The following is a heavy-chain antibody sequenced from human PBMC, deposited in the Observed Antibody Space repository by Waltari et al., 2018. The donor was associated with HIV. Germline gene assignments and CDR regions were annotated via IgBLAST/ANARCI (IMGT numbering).Heavy chain of an antibody. CDR2: MNPESGNT. V-gene: IGHV1-8*01. J-gene: IGHJ6*02. Sequence: QVQLVQSGTEVKKPGASVKVSCKASGYTFTGYDMNRVRQATGQGLEWMGWMNPESGNTAYAHKFQGRVTMTRNTSIRTAYMELTSLRSEDTAVYYCARGPPNDLWPPQTRHMDVWGQGTTVTVSS. CDR3: ARGPPNDLWPPQTRHMDV. CDR1: GYTFTGYD. D-gene: IGHD3-3*01.